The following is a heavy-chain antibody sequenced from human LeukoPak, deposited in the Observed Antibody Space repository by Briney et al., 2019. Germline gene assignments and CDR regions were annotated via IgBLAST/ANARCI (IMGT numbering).Heavy chain of an antibody. D-gene: IGHD3-10*01. CDR3: ARQFYGSGSYYNVPFDY. V-gene: IGHV5-51*01. CDR1: GYSFTSYW. CDR2: IYPGDSDT. Sequence: GESLKISCKGSGYSFTSYWIGWVRQLPGKGLEWMGIIYPGDSDTRYSPSFQGQVTISADKSISTAYLQWSSLKASDTAMYYCARQFYGSGSYYNVPFDYWGQGTLVTVSS. J-gene: IGHJ4*02.